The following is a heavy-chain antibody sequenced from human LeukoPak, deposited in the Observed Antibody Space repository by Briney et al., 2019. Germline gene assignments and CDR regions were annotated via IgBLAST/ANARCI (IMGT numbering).Heavy chain of an antibody. D-gene: IGHD6-19*01. V-gene: IGHV5-10-1*01. Sequence: PGESLKISCKGSGYSFTSYWISRVRQMPGKGLEWMGRIDPSDSYTNYSPSFQGHVTISADKSISTAYLQWSSLKASDTAMYYCARQDIAVAGTFLWGQGTLVTVSS. J-gene: IGHJ4*02. CDR3: ARQDIAVAGTFL. CDR1: GYSFTSYW. CDR2: IDPSDSYT.